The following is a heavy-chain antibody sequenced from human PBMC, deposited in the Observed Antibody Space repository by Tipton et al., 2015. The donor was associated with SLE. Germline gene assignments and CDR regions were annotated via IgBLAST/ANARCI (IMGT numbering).Heavy chain of an antibody. CDR1: GGSISSSSYY. CDR2: IYYSGST. CDR3: ARGRLLEWLSTYYYYYGMDV. Sequence: LRLSCTVSGGSISSSSYYWGWIRQPPGKGLEWIGSIYYSGSTYYNPSLKSRVTISVDTSKIQFSLKLSSVTAADTAVYYCARGRLLEWLSTYYYYYGMDVWGHGTTVTVSS. V-gene: IGHV4-39*07. D-gene: IGHD3-3*01. J-gene: IGHJ6*02.